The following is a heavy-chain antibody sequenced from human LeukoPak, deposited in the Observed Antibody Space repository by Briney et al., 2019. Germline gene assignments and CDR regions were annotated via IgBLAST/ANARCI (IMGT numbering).Heavy chain of an antibody. CDR2: IYYCGST. V-gene: IGHV4-59*01. CDR1: GGSISSYY. J-gene: IGHJ3*02. Sequence: TSETLSLTCTVSGGSISSYYWSWIRQPPGKGLEWIGYIYYCGSTNYNPSLKSRVTISVDTSKNQFSLKLSSVTAADTAVYYCAREGQLLWLGDQLNAFDIWGQGTMVTVSS. D-gene: IGHD3-10*01. CDR3: AREGQLLWLGDQLNAFDI.